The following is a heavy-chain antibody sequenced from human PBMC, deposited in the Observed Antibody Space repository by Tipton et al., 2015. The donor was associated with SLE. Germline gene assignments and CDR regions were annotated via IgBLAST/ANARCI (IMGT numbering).Heavy chain of an antibody. CDR1: GFTFDDYA. V-gene: IGHV3-9*01. Sequence: SLRLSCAASGFTFDDYAMHWVRQPPGKGLEWVSGITWNSGAKGHADSVRGRVTISRDNAKNTLYLQMNSLRAEDTAVYYCAGGLVHYYYYMDVWGKGTTVTVSS. D-gene: IGHD6-6*01. CDR3: AGGLVHYYYYMDV. CDR2: ITWNSGAK. J-gene: IGHJ6*03.